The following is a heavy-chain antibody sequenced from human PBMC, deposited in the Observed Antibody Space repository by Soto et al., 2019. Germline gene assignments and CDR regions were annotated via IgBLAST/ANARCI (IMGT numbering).Heavy chain of an antibody. CDR3: ARGGRIAAADYYYYGMDV. V-gene: IGHV1-69*01. Sequence: QVQLVQSGAEVKKPGSSVKVSCKASGGTFSSYAISWVRQAPGQGLEWTGGIIPIFGTANYAQKFQGRVTITADESTSTAYMELSSLRSEDTAVYYCARGGRIAAADYYYYGMDVWGQGTTVTVSS. D-gene: IGHD6-13*01. J-gene: IGHJ6*02. CDR2: IIPIFGTA. CDR1: GGTFSSYA.